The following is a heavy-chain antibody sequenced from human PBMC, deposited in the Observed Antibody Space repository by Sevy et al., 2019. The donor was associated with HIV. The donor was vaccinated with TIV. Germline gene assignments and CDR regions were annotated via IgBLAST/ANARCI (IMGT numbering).Heavy chain of an antibody. CDR1: GFTFSSYA. V-gene: IGHV3-30-3*01. J-gene: IGHJ6*02. CDR3: ARDTVFCSGGSCYSYYYYGMDV. Sequence: GGSLRLSCVASGFTFSSYAMHWVRQAPGKGLEWVAVISYDGSNKYYADSVKGRFTISRDNSKNTLYLQMNSLRAEDTAVYYCARDTVFCSGGSCYSYYYYGMDVWGQGTTVTVSS. D-gene: IGHD2-15*01. CDR2: ISYDGSNK.